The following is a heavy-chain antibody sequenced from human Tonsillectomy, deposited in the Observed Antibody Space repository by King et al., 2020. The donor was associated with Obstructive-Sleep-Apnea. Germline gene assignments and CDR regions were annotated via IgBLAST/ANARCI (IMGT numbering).Heavy chain of an antibody. CDR3: ARDRDVYYYYTSGAKYGMDV. D-gene: IGHD3-22*01. Sequence: QLQESGPGLLKPSETLSLTCTVSGYSISGGYYWGWIRQPPGKGLEWIGSIHHSGSTNYKPSLKSRVTISIDTSKNQFSLRLSSVTAADTAVYYCARDRDVYYYYTSGAKYGMDVWGQGTTVTVSS. J-gene: IGHJ6*02. V-gene: IGHV4-38-2*02. CDR2: IHHSGST. CDR1: GYSISGGYY.